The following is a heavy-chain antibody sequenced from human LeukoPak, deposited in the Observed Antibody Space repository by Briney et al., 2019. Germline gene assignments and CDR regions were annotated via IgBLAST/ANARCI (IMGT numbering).Heavy chain of an antibody. CDR2: IWYDGSNK. D-gene: IGHD1-14*01. CDR3: ARDEPDLGSFDY. J-gene: IGHJ4*02. CDR1: GXTFSSYG. V-gene: IGHV3-33*01. Sequence: GRSLRLSCAASGXTFSSYGMHWVRQAPGKGLEWVAVIWYDGSNKYYADSVKGRFTISRDNSKNTLYLQMNSLRAEDTAVYYCARDEPDLGSFDYWGQGTLVTVSS.